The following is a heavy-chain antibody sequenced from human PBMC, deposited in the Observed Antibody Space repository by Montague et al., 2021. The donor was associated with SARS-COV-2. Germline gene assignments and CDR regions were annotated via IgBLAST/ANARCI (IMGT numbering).Heavy chain of an antibody. J-gene: IGHJ3*01. Sequence: SETLSLTCRVSGVSGNNDYWGRTGETPAKRQEWIGYVYYPGSTNYNPSLRNRITISIDTSANQFSLKLRSVTPADTAVYYCVRDFYDTSDYFQGTFDVWGHGTVVSVSS. D-gene: IGHD3-22*01. CDR2: VYYPGST. CDR3: VRDFYDTSDYFQGTFDV. V-gene: IGHV4-59*02. CDR1: GVSGNNDY.